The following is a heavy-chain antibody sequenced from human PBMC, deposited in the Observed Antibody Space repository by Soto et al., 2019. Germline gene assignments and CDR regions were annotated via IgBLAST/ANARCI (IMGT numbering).Heavy chain of an antibody. CDR2: ISGSGATT. CDR3: AKLRYFDWSSYNWFEY. J-gene: IGHJ5*01. Sequence: GSLRLSCAASGFTFSSYAITWVRQAPGKGLEWVSGISGSGATTSYADSVKGRFTVSRDNSKNTLYLQMNSLRVEDTAVYYCAKLRYFDWSSYNWFEYWGQGTPVTVSS. V-gene: IGHV3-23*01. D-gene: IGHD3-9*01. CDR1: GFTFSSYA.